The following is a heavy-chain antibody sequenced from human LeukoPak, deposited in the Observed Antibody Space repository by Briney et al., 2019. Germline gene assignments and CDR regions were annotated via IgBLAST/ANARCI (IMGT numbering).Heavy chain of an antibody. CDR2: ISSSGSSI. D-gene: IGHD3-9*01. Sequence: GGSLRLSCAASGFTFSSYEMNWVRQAPGKGLEWLSYISSSGSSIYYADSVKGRFTISRDNAKNSLYLQMHSLRAEDTATYYCARIMTGYLAPSDYWGQRTLVTVSS. CDR3: ARIMTGYLAPSDY. J-gene: IGHJ4*02. CDR1: GFTFSSYE. V-gene: IGHV3-48*03.